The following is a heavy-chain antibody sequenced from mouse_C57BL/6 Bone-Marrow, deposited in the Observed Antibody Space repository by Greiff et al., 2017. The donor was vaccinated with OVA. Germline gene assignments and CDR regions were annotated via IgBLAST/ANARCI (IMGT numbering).Heavy chain of an antibody. J-gene: IGHJ3*01. Sequence: VQLQQSGAELARPGASVKLSCKASGYTFTSYGISWVKQRTGRGLEWIGRIDPNSGGTKYNEKFKSKATLTVDKPSSTAYMQLSSLTSEDSAVYYCARGVSWFAYWGQGTLVTVSA. CDR1: GYTFTSYG. CDR3: ARGVSWFAY. V-gene: IGHV1-72*01. CDR2: IDPNSGGT.